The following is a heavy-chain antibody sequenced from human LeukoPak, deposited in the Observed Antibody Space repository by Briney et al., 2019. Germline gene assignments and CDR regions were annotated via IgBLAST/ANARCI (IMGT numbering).Heavy chain of an antibody. CDR1: GGSISSSSYY. CDR2: IYYSGTT. J-gene: IGHJ4*02. Sequence: SETLSLTCTVSGGSISSSSYYWGWIRQPPGKGLGWIGSIYYSGTTYYNPSLKSRVTISVDTSKNQFSLKLRSVTAADTAVYYCARWYYYDRGGYPPSYFDNWGQGTLVTVSS. CDR3: ARWYYYDRGGYPPSYFDN. V-gene: IGHV4-39*01. D-gene: IGHD3-22*01.